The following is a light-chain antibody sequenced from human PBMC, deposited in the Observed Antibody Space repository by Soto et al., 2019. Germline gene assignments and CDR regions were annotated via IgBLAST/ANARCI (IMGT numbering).Light chain of an antibody. J-gene: IGLJ1*01. CDR1: SSDVGRYNY. V-gene: IGLV2-14*01. Sequence: QSVLTQPASVSGSPGQSITISCTGTSSDVGRYNYVSWYQQHPGKAPKLIIYDVSNRPSGVSNRFSGSKSGNTASLTISGLQAEDEADYYCNSYTSSSTYVFGTVTKVTVL. CDR3: NSYTSSSTYV. CDR2: DVS.